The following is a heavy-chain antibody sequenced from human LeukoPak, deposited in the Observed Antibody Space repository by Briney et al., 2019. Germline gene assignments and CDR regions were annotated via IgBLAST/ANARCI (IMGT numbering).Heavy chain of an antibody. J-gene: IGHJ4*02. CDR1: GFTFSSYG. Sequence: GGSLRLSCAASGFTFSSYGMHWVRQAPGKGLEWVAAIWYDRSNKYYADSVKGRFTISRDNSKNTLYLQMNSLRAEDTAVYYCASLVGTSSGWYSPYFDYWGQGTLVTVSS. V-gene: IGHV3-33*01. CDR3: ASLVGTSSGWYSPYFDY. D-gene: IGHD6-19*01. CDR2: IWYDRSNK.